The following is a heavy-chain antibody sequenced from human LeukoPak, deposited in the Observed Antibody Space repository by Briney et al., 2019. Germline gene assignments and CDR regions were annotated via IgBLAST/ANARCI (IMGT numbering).Heavy chain of an antibody. CDR3: ATPSSRDDLLAFDI. CDR1: GYTFTSYA. V-gene: IGHV7-4-1*02. Sequence: ASVKVSCKASGYTFTSYAMNWVRQAPGQGLEWMGWINTNTGNPTYAQGFTGRFVFSLDTSVSTAYLQISSLKAEDTAVYYCATPSSRDDLLAFDIWGQGTMVTVSS. J-gene: IGHJ3*02. CDR2: INTNTGNP. D-gene: IGHD1-1*01.